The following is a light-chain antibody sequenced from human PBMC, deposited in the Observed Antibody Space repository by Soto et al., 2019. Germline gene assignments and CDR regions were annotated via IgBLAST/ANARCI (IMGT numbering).Light chain of an antibody. CDR1: HDISSY. J-gene: IGKJ1*01. Sequence: VRMTPSPSSLSASSGDRVTFTCRASHDISSYLAWYQQRPGKAPKLLIYAASTLQSGVPSRFSGSGSGTDFTLTISCLQSEDFATYYCQQYYSYPWTFGQGTKVDIK. V-gene: IGKV1-8*01. CDR3: QQYYSYPWT. CDR2: AAS.